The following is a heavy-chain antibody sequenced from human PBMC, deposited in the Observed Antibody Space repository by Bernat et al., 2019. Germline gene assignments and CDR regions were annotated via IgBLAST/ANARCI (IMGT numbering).Heavy chain of an antibody. J-gene: IGHJ4*02. CDR2: LTFVDGRT. D-gene: IGHD1-7*01. Sequence: EVQLVESGGALVQPGGSLRLSCAASGFTFSNSAMSWVRQAPGKGLEWVSTLTFVDGRTHYAGSVGGRFTISGDNAKTTLYLQMDSVRAEDTAIYYCAKKKSGMGTKLDYFDSWGQGTLVTVSS. CDR3: AKKKSGMGTKLDYFDS. V-gene: IGHV3-23*04. CDR1: GFTFSNSA.